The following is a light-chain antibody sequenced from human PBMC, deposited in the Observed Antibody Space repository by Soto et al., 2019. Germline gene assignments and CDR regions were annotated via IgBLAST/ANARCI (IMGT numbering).Light chain of an antibody. CDR1: SSNIGSNY. CDR3: AAWDDSLSGVV. Sequence: QSVLTQPPSASGTPGQRVTIYCSGSSSNIGSNYVYWYQQLPGTVPQLLIYRNSERPSGVPDRFSGSKSGPSASLAISGLRSEDEADYYCAAWDDSLSGVVFGGGTKLTVL. J-gene: IGLJ2*01. CDR2: RNS. V-gene: IGLV1-47*01.